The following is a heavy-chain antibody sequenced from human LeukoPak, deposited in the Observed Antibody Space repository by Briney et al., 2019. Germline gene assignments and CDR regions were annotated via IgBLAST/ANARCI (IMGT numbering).Heavy chain of an antibody. CDR2: IYSGGST. Sequence: GGSLRLSCAASGFTVSSNYMSWVRQAPGKGLEWVSVIYSGGSTYYADSVKGRFTISRDNSKNTLYLQMNSLRAEDTAVYYCARDPGSGWFNWFDPWGQGTLVTVSS. J-gene: IGHJ5*02. V-gene: IGHV3-66*02. D-gene: IGHD6-19*01. CDR1: GFTVSSNY. CDR3: ARDPGSGWFNWFDP.